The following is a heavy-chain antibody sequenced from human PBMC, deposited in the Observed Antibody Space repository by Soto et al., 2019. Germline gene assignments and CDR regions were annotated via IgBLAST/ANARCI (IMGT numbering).Heavy chain of an antibody. V-gene: IGHV4-39*01. CDR3: ASSYCGGDCYRTFDY. J-gene: IGHJ4*02. D-gene: IGHD2-21*02. CDR2: IYYSGST. Sequence: QLQLQESGPGLVKPSETLSLTCTVSGGSISSSSYYWGWIRQPPGKGLEWIGSIYYSGSTYYNPSLKSRVTISVDTSKNQFSLKLSSVTAADTAVYYCASSYCGGDCYRTFDYWGQGTLVTVSS. CDR1: GGSISSSSYY.